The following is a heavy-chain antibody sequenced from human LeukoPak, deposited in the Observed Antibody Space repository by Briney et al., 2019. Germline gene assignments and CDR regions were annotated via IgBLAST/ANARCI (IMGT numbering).Heavy chain of an antibody. Sequence: KAGGSLRLSCAASGFTFSSYSMNWVRQAPGKGLEWVSSISSSSSYIYYADSVKGRFTISRDNAKNSLYLQMNSLRAEDTAVYYCXRGERGLYCSSXSXXPVXGGQGXLVT. V-gene: IGHV3-21*01. CDR3: XRGERGLYCSSXSXXPVX. D-gene: IGHD2-2*01. J-gene: IGHJ4*01. CDR2: ISSSSSYI. CDR1: GFTFSSYS.